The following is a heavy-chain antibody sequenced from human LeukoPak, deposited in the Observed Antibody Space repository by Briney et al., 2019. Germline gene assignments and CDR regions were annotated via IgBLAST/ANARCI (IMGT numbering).Heavy chain of an antibody. Sequence: SETLSLTCTVSGGSISSYYWSWIRQPAGKGLEWIGRIYTSGNTYYNPSLKSRVTMSVDTSKNQFSLKLSSVTAADTAVYYCARDGDSSGWNPYFDYWGQGTLVTVSS. J-gene: IGHJ4*02. CDR1: GGSISSYY. V-gene: IGHV4-4*07. D-gene: IGHD6-19*01. CDR2: IYTSGNT. CDR3: ARDGDSSGWNPYFDY.